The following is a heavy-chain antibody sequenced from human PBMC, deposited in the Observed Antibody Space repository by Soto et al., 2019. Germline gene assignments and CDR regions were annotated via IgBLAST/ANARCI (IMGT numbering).Heavy chain of an antibody. CDR2: IYDNGST. V-gene: IGHV4-59*01. CDR3: ARRWGTYFDF. CDR1: GGSINTYY. J-gene: IGHJ4*02. D-gene: IGHD7-27*01. Sequence: SETLSLTCTVSGGSINTYYWSWIRQPPGKGLEWIGYIYDNGSTKYSPSLTSRVTISVDTSKNQFSLKLSSVTAADTAVYYCARRWGTYFDFWGQGTLVTVSS.